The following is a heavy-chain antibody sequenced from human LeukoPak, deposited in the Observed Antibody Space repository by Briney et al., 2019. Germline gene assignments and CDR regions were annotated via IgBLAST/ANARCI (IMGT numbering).Heavy chain of an antibody. CDR1: GGSIGGFY. CDR2: VHSNGGT. CDR3: ARRGASVSYLFDY. V-gene: IGHV4-59*08. Sequence: SETLSLTCTVSGGSIGGFYWTWIRQPPGKALEWIGNVHSNGGTNYNPSFNSRVTMSVDTSKNQFSLRLTSVTAADAAVYYCARRGASVSYLFDYWGQGTLVTVSS. D-gene: IGHD1-26*01. J-gene: IGHJ4*02.